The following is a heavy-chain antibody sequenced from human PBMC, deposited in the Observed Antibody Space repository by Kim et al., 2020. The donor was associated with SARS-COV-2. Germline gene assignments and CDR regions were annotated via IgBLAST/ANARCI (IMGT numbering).Heavy chain of an antibody. CDR1: GFTFSSYS. D-gene: IGHD3-9*01. J-gene: IGHJ6*02. CDR3: ARGDILTGTYYYGMDV. Sequence: LSLTCAASGFTFSSYSMNWVRQAPGKGLEWVSYISSSSSTIYYADSVKGRFTISRDNAKNSLYLQMNSLRDEDTAVYYCARGDILTGTYYYGMDVWGQGTTVTVSS. V-gene: IGHV3-48*02. CDR2: ISSSSSTI.